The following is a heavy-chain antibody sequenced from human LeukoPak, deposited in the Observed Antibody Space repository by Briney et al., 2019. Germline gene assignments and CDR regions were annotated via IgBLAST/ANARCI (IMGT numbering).Heavy chain of an antibody. V-gene: IGHV4-61*02. CDR1: CGSISSGRYY. D-gene: IGHD6-19*01. CDR2: IYTSGST. Sequence: SATLSLTCTVSCGSISSGRYYWSWIRQTAGKGLDSIGGIYTSGSTNYNPSLKSRVTISVDTFQNQYSLKLSSVTAADTAVYYCARGLGSGWYSIFYYWGQGTLVTVCS. CDR3: ARGLGSGWYSIFYY. J-gene: IGHJ4*02.